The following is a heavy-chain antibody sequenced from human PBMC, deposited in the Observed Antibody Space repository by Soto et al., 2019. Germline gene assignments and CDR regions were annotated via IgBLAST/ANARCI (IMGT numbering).Heavy chain of an antibody. CDR3: ARVGGDSLDY. J-gene: IGHJ4*02. CDR2: IIPILGVA. V-gene: IGHV1-69*02. Sequence: QVQLVQSRVEVKKPGSSVKVSCKASGGTFSSYTISWVRQAPGQGLEWMGRIIPILGVATYAQKCPGSVTITADNTTSAAYMELSSLRSEDTAVYYCARVGGDSLDYWGQGTLVTVSS. D-gene: IGHD2-21*01. CDR1: GGTFSSYT.